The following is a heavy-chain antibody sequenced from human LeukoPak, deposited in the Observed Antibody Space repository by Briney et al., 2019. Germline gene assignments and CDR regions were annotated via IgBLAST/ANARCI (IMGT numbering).Heavy chain of an antibody. D-gene: IGHD6-19*01. V-gene: IGHV4-59*01. CDR2: IYYSGST. J-gene: IGHJ3*02. Sequence: SETLSLTCNVSGGSISSYYWSWIRQSPGKGLEWIGYIYYSGSTKYNPSLESRVTISIDTSKNHFSLKLSSVTAADPAVYYCARDRSSGWTGVFDIWGRGTMVTGFS. CDR1: GGSISSYY. CDR3: ARDRSSGWTGVFDI.